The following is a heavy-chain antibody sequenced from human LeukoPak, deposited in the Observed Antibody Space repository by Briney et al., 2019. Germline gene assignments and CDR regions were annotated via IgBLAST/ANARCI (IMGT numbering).Heavy chain of an antibody. V-gene: IGHV4-59*01. CDR2: IYYSGST. D-gene: IGHD5-24*01. CDR1: GGSISSYY. CDR3: ARARDDAFDI. J-gene: IGHJ3*02. Sequence: SSETLSLTCTVSGGSISSYYWSWFRQPPGKGLEWIGYIYYSGSTNYNPSLKSRVTISVDTSKNQFSLKLNSVTAADMAVYSSARARDDAFDIWGQGTMVTVSS.